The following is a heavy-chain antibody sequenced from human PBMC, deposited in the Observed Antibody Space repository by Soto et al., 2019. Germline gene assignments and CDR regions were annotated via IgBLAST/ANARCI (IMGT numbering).Heavy chain of an antibody. J-gene: IGHJ4*02. V-gene: IGHV3-9*01. Sequence: EVQLVESGGGLVQPGRSLRLSCAASGFTFDDYAMHWVRQAPGKGLEWVSGISWNSGSIGYADSVKGRFTISRDNAKKSLYLQMNSLRAEDTALYYCAKERPPYGDYVGYYFDYWGQGTLVPVSS. CDR2: ISWNSGSI. CDR1: GFTFDDYA. D-gene: IGHD4-17*01. CDR3: AKERPPYGDYVGYYFDY.